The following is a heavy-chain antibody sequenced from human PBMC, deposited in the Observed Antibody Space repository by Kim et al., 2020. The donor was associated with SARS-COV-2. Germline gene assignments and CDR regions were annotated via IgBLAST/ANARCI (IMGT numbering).Heavy chain of an antibody. V-gene: IGHV4-59*01. CDR3: ARALPPSGSHFDY. D-gene: IGHD1-26*01. Sequence: SETLSLTCTVSGGSISSYYWSWIRQPPGKGLEWIGYIYYSGSTNYNPSLKSRVTISVDTSKNQFSLKLSSVTAADTAVYYCARALPPSGSHFDYWGQGT. CDR1: GGSISSYY. CDR2: IYYSGST. J-gene: IGHJ4*02.